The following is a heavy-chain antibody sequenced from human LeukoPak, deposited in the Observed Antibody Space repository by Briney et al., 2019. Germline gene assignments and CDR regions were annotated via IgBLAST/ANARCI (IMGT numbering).Heavy chain of an antibody. J-gene: IGHJ6*02. CDR2: MNPNSGNT. V-gene: IGHV1-8*01. CDR1: GYTFTSYD. D-gene: IGHD4-17*01. CDR3: ARGRLTTVTTWYYHGMDV. Sequence: ASVKVSCKASGYTFTSYDINWVRQATGQGPEWMGWMNPNSGNTGCGQKFQGRVTMTRDTSISTAYMEMRSLRSEDTAVYYCARGRLTTVTTWYYHGMDVWGQGTTVTVSS.